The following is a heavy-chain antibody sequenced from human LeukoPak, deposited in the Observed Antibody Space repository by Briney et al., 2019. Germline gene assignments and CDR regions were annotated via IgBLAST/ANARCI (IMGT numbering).Heavy chain of an antibody. V-gene: IGHV3-30-3*01. CDR1: GFTFSSYA. D-gene: IGHD6-19*01. CDR3: ARDSVPRAVAVHFDY. CDR2: ISYDGSNK. Sequence: PGGSLRLSCAASGFTFSSYAMHWVRQAPGKGLEWVAVISYDGSNKYYADSVKGRFTISRDNSKNTLYLQMNSLRAEDTAVYYCARDSVPRAVAVHFDYWAQGTLVTVSS. J-gene: IGHJ4*02.